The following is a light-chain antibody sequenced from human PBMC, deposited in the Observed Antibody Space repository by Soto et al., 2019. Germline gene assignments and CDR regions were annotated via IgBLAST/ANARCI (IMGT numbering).Light chain of an antibody. CDR3: QQYNNWPLS. CDR2: GAS. CDR1: QSVSSN. V-gene: IGKV3-15*01. J-gene: IGKJ4*01. Sequence: EVVMTQSPAPLSVSPGERATLSCRASQSVSSNLAGYQQKPGQAPRLLIYGASTRATGIPARFSGSGSGTEFTLTISSLQSEDFVIYFCQQYNNWPLSFGGGTKVEI.